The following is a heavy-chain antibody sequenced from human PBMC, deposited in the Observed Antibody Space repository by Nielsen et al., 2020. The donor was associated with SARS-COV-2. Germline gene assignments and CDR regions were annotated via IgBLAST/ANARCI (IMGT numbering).Heavy chain of an antibody. Sequence: GESLKISCAASGFPFSSYWIHWVRQAPGKGLVWVSRINSDESSTSYADSVKGRFTISRDNAKYTLYLQMNSLRAEDTAVYYCARMFRYSSGLLGYWGQGTLVTVSS. J-gene: IGHJ4*02. V-gene: IGHV3-74*01. D-gene: IGHD6-19*01. CDR3: ARMFRYSSGLLGY. CDR1: GFPFSSYW. CDR2: INSDESST.